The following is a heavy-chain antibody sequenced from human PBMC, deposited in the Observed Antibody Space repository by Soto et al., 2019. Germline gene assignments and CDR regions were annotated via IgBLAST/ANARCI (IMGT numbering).Heavy chain of an antibody. CDR3: ARIRDYYASPITIRPWFDP. V-gene: IGHV4-59*01. Sequence: PSETLSLTCIVSGDSISNNYWSWIRQPPGKGPECIGYIYHSGNTNYNPSLKSRVTISVDTSKNQFSLKLSSLTAADTAVYYCARIRDYYASPITIRPWFDPWGQGTLVTVSS. J-gene: IGHJ5*02. D-gene: IGHD3-16*01. CDR2: IYHSGNT. CDR1: GDSISNNY.